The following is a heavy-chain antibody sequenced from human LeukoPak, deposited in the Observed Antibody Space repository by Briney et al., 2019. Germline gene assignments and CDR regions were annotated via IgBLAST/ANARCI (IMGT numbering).Heavy chain of an antibody. Sequence: PGGSLRLSCTASGFTLGGHDMHWVRQTTREGLGWVAAVSSGHHAFYGGSVKGRFTVSREDGKNSLYLQMNSLRAGDTAVYYCVREARGYHYTYFDYWGQGSLVTVSS. CDR2: VSSGHHA. CDR1: GFTLGGHD. V-gene: IGHV3-13*01. D-gene: IGHD5-18*01. CDR3: VREARGYHYTYFDY. J-gene: IGHJ4*02.